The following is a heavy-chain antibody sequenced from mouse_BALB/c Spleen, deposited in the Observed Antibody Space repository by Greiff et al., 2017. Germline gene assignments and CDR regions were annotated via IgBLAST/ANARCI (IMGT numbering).Heavy chain of an antibody. CDR3: ARNPTPRDPFDY. Sequence: QVQLQQSGAELVKPGASVKLSCKASGYTFTSYWMHWVKQRPGQGLEWIGEIDPSDSYTNYNQKFKGKATLTVDKSSSTAYMQLSSLTSEDSAVYYCARNPTPRDPFDYWGQGTTLTVSS. CDR1: GYTFTSYW. V-gene: IGHV1-69*02. D-gene: IGHD2-10*01. J-gene: IGHJ2*01. CDR2: IDPSDSYT.